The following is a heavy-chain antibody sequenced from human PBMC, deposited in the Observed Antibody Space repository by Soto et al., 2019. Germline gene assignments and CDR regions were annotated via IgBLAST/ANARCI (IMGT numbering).Heavy chain of an antibody. D-gene: IGHD3-22*01. J-gene: IGHJ5*02. V-gene: IGHV3-48*01. CDR1: GFAFSSYS. CDR2: VSGGGNTI. CDR3: ARDWDSSGYFWFDP. Sequence: GGSLRLSCAASGFAFSSYSMNWVRQAPGKGLEWVAYVSGGGNTIYSADSVKGRFTISRDNAKNSLYLQMNSLRAEDTAVYYCARDWDSSGYFWFDPWGQGTLGTVAS.